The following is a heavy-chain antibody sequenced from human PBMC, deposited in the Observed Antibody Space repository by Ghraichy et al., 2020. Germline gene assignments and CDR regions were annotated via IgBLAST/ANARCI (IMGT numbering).Heavy chain of an antibody. CDR1: GGSVSSGSCY. J-gene: IGHJ4*02. Sequence: SETLSLTCTVSGGSVSSGSCYWSWIRQPAGKGLEWIGRIYPSGTTHYNPSLKSRVTISLDTSNNQFSLRLSSVTAADTAVYFCARGDGVINFDLWGQGTLVTVA. D-gene: IGHD5-24*01. CDR3: ARGDGVINFDL. V-gene: IGHV4-61*02. CDR2: IYPSGTT.